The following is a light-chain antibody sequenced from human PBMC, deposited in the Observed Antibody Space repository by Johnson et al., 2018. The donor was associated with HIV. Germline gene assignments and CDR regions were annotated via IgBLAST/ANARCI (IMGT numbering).Light chain of an antibody. CDR1: SSNIGNNY. CDR3: GTWDSSLSVYV. V-gene: IGLV1-51*02. CDR2: ENN. J-gene: IGLJ1*01. Sequence: QPVLTQPPSVSAAPGQKVTISCSGSSSNIGNNYVSWYQQLPGTAPKLLIYENNKRPSGIPDRFSGSKSGTSATLGITGLQTGDEADCYCGTWDSSLSVYVFGTGTKVTVL.